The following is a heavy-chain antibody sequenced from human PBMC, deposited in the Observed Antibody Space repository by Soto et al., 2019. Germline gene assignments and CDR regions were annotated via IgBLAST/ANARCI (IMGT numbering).Heavy chain of an antibody. J-gene: IGHJ4*02. V-gene: IGHV4-59*11. D-gene: IGHD6-6*01. CDR3: ARRDYSTSSLGPFDY. Sequence: QVQLQESGPGLVKPSETLSLTCVVSGGSISSHYWSWIRQPPGSGLEWIGFVPYSGSTNYSPSLMSRVTMSIDTSKNQFSLNLSSVTAADTAFYFCARRDYSTSSLGPFDYWGQGILVTVSS. CDR2: VPYSGST. CDR1: GGSISSHY.